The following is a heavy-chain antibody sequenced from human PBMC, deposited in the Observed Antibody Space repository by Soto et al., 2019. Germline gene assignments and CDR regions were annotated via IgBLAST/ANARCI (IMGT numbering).Heavy chain of an antibody. CDR3: ARRFCSDSYCSYFDY. CDR2: INHSGIT. Sequence: PSETLSLTCAVYGESFRGYFWSWIRQPPGKGLEWIGEINHSGITSYSPSLGSRVTTSVDTPKNQFSLRLRSVTAADTAIYYCARRFCSDSYCSYFDYWGRGTLVTVSS. CDR1: GESFRGYF. V-gene: IGHV4-34*10. D-gene: IGHD2-15*01. J-gene: IGHJ4*02.